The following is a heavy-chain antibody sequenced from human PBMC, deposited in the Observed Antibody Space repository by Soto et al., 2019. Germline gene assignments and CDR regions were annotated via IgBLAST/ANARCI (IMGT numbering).Heavy chain of an antibody. J-gene: IGHJ4*02. CDR2: IYYSGST. Sequence: SETLSLTCTVSGGSVSSGSYYWSWIRQPPGKGLEWIGYIYYSGSTNYNPSLKSRVTISVDTSKNQFSLKLSSVTAADTAVYYCAREDLGDLSLGIDYWGQGPLVPVSP. CDR3: AREDLGDLSLGIDY. CDR1: GGSVSSGSYY. V-gene: IGHV4-61*01. D-gene: IGHD3-16*02.